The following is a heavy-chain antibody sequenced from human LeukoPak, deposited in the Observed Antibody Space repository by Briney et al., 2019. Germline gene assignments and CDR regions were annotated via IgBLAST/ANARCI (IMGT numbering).Heavy chain of an antibody. Sequence: ASVKVSCKASGYTFTSYGISWVRQAPGQGLEWMGWISAYNGNTNYAQKLQGRVTMTTDTSTSTAYMELRSLRSDDTAVYYCARDLRSYYDFWSGTITQFDYWGQGTLATVSS. CDR1: GYTFTSYG. J-gene: IGHJ4*02. V-gene: IGHV1-18*01. D-gene: IGHD3-3*01. CDR2: ISAYNGNT. CDR3: ARDLRSYYDFWSGTITQFDY.